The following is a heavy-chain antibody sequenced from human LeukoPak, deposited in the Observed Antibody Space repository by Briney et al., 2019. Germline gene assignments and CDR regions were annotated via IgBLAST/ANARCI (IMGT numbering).Heavy chain of an antibody. V-gene: IGHV4-39*07. CDR1: GGSISSSSYY. Sequence: SETLSLTCTVSGGSISSSSYYWGWIRQPPGKGLEWIGSIYYSGSTYYNPSLKSRVTISVDTSKNQFSLKLSSVTAADTAVYYCARGYGRRFDYWGQGTLVTVSS. CDR2: IYYSGST. D-gene: IGHD4-17*01. J-gene: IGHJ4*02. CDR3: ARGYGRRFDY.